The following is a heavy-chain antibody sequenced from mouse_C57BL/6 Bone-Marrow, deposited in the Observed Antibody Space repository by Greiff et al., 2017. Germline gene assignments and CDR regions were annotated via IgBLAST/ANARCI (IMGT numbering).Heavy chain of an antibody. CDR2: ISSGGSYT. D-gene: IGHD4-1*01. V-gene: IGHV5-6*01. Sequence: EVQGVESGGDLVKPGGSLKLSCAASGFTFSSYGMSWVRQTPDKRLEWVATISSGGSYTYYPDSVKGRFTISRDNAKNTLYLQMSSLKSEDTAMYYCARRTEYFDYWGQGTTLTVSS. CDR1: GFTFSSYG. J-gene: IGHJ2*01. CDR3: ARRTEYFDY.